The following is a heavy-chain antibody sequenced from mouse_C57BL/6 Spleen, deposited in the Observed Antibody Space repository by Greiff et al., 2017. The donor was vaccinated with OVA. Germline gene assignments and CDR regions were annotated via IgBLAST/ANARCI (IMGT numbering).Heavy chain of an antibody. CDR2: IYPGNSDT. V-gene: IGHV1-5*01. Sequence: VQLQQSGTVLARPGASVKMSCKTSGYTFTSYWMHWVKQRPGQGLEWIGAIYPGNSDTSYNQKFKGKAKLTAVTSASTAYMELSRLTNEDSAVYYCTKGGYDGDAMDYWGQGTSVTVSS. CDR1: GYTFTSYW. J-gene: IGHJ4*01. D-gene: IGHD2-3*01. CDR3: TKGGYDGDAMDY.